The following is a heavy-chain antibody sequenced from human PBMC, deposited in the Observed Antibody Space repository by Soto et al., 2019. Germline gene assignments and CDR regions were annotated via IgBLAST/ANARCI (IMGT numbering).Heavy chain of an antibody. CDR1: GGTFSSYA. V-gene: IGHV1-69*12. D-gene: IGHD2-2*01. Sequence: QVQLVQSGAEVKKPGSSVKVSCKASGGTFSSYALSWVRQAPGQGLEWMGGIIPIFGTADYAQKFQGRVTITADDSTSTAYMELSSLRSEDTALYYCASHPVPYYYYGMDVWGQGTTVTVSS. J-gene: IGHJ6*02. CDR2: IIPIFGTA. CDR3: ASHPVPYYYYGMDV.